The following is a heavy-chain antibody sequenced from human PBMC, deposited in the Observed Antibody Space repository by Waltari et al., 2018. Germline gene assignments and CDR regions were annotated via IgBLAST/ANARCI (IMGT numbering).Heavy chain of an antibody. D-gene: IGHD2-21*02. CDR3: SRARGGNLVDH. J-gene: IGHJ4*02. Sequence: EVQLVESGGGLVKSGGSLRLSCAASGFTFSSYSMNWFRQAPGKGLVLVSSISSSSSYIYYAVSVKGRFTVSRDNAKNSLFLQMNSLRAEDTAVYYCSRARGGNLVDHWGQGILVTVSS. CDR2: ISSSSSYI. V-gene: IGHV3-21*01. CDR1: GFTFSSYS.